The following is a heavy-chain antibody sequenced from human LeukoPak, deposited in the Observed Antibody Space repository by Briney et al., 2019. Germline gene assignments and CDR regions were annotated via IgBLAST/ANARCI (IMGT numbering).Heavy chain of an antibody. CDR1: GFTFSNYA. J-gene: IGHJ4*02. Sequence: PGGSLRLSCAASGFTFSNYAMSWVRQAPGKGLEWVSVIYSGGSTYYADSVKGRFTISRDNSKNTLYLQMNSLRAEDTAVYYCARDEGSGYFDYWGQGTLVTVSS. D-gene: IGHD3-22*01. V-gene: IGHV3-53*01. CDR2: IYSGGST. CDR3: ARDEGSGYFDY.